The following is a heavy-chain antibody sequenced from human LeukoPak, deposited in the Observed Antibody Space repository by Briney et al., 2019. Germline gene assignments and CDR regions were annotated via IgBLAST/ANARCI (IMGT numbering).Heavy chain of an antibody. V-gene: IGHV3-23*01. D-gene: IGHD2-2*01. Sequence: GGSLRLSCAASGFTFSNYVLIWVRQAPGRGREWVSAITGSGGTTSYADSVKGRFTISRDNSRNTLYLQMNSLRAEDAAVYYCAKDREVSAARVYDYWGQGTLVTVSS. CDR2: ITGSGGTT. CDR3: AKDREVSAARVYDY. CDR1: GFTFSNYV. J-gene: IGHJ4*02.